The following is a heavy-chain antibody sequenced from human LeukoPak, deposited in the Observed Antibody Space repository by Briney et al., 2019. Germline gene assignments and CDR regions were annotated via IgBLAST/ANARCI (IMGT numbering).Heavy chain of an antibody. D-gene: IGHD2-2*01. CDR2: LSYRRTT. CDR3: ARHLVSTWSGNWFHP. Sequence: PSETPSLTCTVSGGSISRSTYYWGWIRQPPGKGLEWIGSLSYRRTTHYNPSLKSRVTISVDTSNNHYSLRLNSVTAADTGVYYCARHLVSTWSGNWFHPGGQGTLVTVSS. CDR1: GGSISRSTYY. J-gene: IGHJ5*02. V-gene: IGHV4-39*01.